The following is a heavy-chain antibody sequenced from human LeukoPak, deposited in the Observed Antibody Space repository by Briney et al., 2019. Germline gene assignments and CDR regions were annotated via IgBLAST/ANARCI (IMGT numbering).Heavy chain of an antibody. J-gene: IGHJ4*02. CDR3: ARRVIPKVVVPAAIDFLDY. CDR2: IYYSGST. CDR1: GGSISSSSYY. Sequence: SETLSPTCTVSGGSISSSSYYWGWIRQPPGKGLEWIGSIYYSGSTYYNPSLKSRVTISVDTSKNQFSLKLSSVTAADTAVYYCARRVIPKVVVPAAIDFLDYWGQGTLVTVSS. V-gene: IGHV4-39*01. D-gene: IGHD2-2*02.